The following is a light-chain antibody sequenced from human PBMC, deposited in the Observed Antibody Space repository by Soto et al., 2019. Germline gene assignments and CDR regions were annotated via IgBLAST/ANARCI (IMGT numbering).Light chain of an antibody. Sequence: EIVLTQSPGTLSLSPEERATLSCRASQSVSSSYLVWHQQKPGQAPRLLIYAASRRATGIPDRFSGSGSGTDFTLTISRLEPEDFAVYYCQQYGSSPWMFGQGTKVDIK. CDR1: QSVSSSY. CDR2: AAS. V-gene: IGKV3-20*01. CDR3: QQYGSSPWM. J-gene: IGKJ1*01.